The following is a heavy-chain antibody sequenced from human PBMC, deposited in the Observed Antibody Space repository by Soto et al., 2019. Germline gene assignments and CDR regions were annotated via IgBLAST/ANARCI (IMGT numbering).Heavy chain of an antibody. CDR3: ARSYTGDYEYYFDY. CDR1: GYSFTSYW. Sequence: PGESLKISCKGSGYSFTSYWIAWVRQMPGKGLECMGIIYPADSDTRYSPSFQGQVTISADKSISTAYLQWSSLKASDTAVYYCARSYTGDYEYYFDYWGQGTLVTVSS. J-gene: IGHJ4*02. V-gene: IGHV5-51*01. D-gene: IGHD4-17*01. CDR2: IYPADSDT.